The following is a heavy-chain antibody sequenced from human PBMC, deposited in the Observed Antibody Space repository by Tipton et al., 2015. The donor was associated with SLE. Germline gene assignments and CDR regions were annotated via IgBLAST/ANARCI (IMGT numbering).Heavy chain of an antibody. D-gene: IGHD2-15*01. J-gene: IGHJ6*02. CDR2: ISYDGSNK. CDR1: GFTFSSYA. V-gene: IGHV3-30-3*01. CDR3: AKERAPYCSGVTFYDYFAMDV. Sequence: SLRLSCAASGFTFSSYAMHWVRQSPGKGLEWVAVISYDGSNKYYADSVKGRFTISRDNSKTTLYLQMNSLRAEDTAVYYCAKERAPYCSGVTFYDYFAMDVWGQGTTVTVSS.